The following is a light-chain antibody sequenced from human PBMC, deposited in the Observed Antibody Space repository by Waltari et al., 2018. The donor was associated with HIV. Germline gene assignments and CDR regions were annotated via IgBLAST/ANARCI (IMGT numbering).Light chain of an antibody. CDR1: QSISSY. V-gene: IGKV1-39*01. J-gene: IGKJ2*03. CDR3: QQSSSTPRS. CDR2: AAS. Sequence: DIQMTQSPSSLSASVRDRVTITCRASQSISSYLNWYQQKPGKAPKLLIYAASSLQTGVPSRFSGSVSGTHFTLTISSLQPEDFATYYCQQSSSTPRSFGQGTNLEIK.